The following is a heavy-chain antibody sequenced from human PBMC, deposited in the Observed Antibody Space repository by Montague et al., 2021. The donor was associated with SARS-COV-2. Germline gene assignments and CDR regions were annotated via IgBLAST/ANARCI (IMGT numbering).Heavy chain of an antibody. CDR2: IYYSGST. V-gene: IGHV4-59*01. Sequence: SETLSLTCTVSGGSISSYYWSWIRQPPGKGLEWIGYIYYSGSTNYNPSLKSRVTISVDTSKYQFSLKLSSVTAADTAVYYCARTGLGDYDILTGYTVNAFDIWGQGTMVTVSS. D-gene: IGHD3-9*01. CDR1: GGSISSYY. CDR3: ARTGLGDYDILTGYTVNAFDI. J-gene: IGHJ3*02.